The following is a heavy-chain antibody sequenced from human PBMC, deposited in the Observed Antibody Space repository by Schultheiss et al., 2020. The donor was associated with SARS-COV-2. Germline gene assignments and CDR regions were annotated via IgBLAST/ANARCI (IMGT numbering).Heavy chain of an antibody. D-gene: IGHD2-2*01. V-gene: IGHV3-30*03. CDR2: ISYDGSEN. CDR3: ASVLSLGYCSSTSCYAPYYYGMDV. Sequence: GGSLRLSCVASGFTFSSYWMHWVRQAPGKGLEWVAVISYDGSENYYADSVKGRFTISRDNAKNSLYLQMNSLRAEDTAVYYCASVLSLGYCSSTSCYAPYYYGMDVWGQGTTVTVSS. J-gene: IGHJ6*02. CDR1: GFTFSSYW.